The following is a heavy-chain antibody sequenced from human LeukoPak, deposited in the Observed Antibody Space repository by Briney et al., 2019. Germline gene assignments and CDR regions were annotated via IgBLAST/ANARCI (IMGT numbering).Heavy chain of an antibody. CDR3: VRDLGYCTGGTCYPNWFDP. J-gene: IGHJ5*02. Sequence: ASVKVSCKASGYTFTSYAMHWVRQAPGQRLEWMGWINAGNDNTKYSQKFQGRVTITRDTSASTAYMELNSLRSEDTAVYYCVRDLGYCTGGTCYPNWFDPWGQGTLVTVSS. V-gene: IGHV1-3*01. D-gene: IGHD2-15*01. CDR1: GYTFTSYA. CDR2: INAGNDNT.